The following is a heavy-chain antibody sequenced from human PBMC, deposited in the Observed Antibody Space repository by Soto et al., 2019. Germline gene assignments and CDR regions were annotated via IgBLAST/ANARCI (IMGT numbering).Heavy chain of an antibody. D-gene: IGHD3-3*01. CDR1: GFTFDDYA. CDR3: AKDIDDFWSGPGFGFAY. Sequence: GGSLRLSCAASGFTFDDYAMHWVRQAPGKGLEWVSGISWNSGSIGYADSVKGRFTISRDNAKNSLYLQMNSLRAEDTALYYCAKDIDDFWSGPGFGFAYWGQGSLVTVSS. V-gene: IGHV3-9*01. J-gene: IGHJ4*02. CDR2: ISWNSGSI.